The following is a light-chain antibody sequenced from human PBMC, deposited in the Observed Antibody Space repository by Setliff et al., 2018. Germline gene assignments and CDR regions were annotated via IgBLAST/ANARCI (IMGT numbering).Light chain of an antibody. CDR2: EVT. J-gene: IGLJ1*01. V-gene: IGLV2-14*01. CDR3: SSYSNSSILV. CDR1: SSDVGGYKC. Sequence: QSALTQPASVSGSPGQSITISCTGTSSDVGGYKCVSWYQQHPGKAPKLMIYEVTYRPSGVSNRFSGSESGNTASLTISGLQAEDEADYYCSSYSNSSILVFGTGTKVTVL.